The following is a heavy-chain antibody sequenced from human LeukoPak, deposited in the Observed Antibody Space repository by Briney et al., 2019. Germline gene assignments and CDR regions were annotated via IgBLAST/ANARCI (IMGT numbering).Heavy chain of an antibody. CDR1: GFTVSSSY. V-gene: IGHV3-66*01. J-gene: IGHJ4*02. CDR2: IYSGGGT. D-gene: IGHD3-22*01. CDR3: ARNYYDSSAYYYFDY. Sequence: GGSLRLSCAASGFTVSSSYMNWVRQAPGKGLEWVSLIYSGGGTYYADSVKGRFTISRDNSKNTLYLQMNSLRAEDTAVYYCARNYYDSSAYYYFDYWGQGTLVTVCS.